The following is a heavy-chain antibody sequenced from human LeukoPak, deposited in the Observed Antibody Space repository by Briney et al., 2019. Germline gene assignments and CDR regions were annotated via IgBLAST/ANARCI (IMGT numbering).Heavy chain of an antibody. V-gene: IGHV1-18*01. J-gene: IGHJ3*02. CDR2: ISAYNGNT. Sequence: ASVKVSCKASGYTFTSYGIRWVRPAPGQGLEWMGWISAYNGNTNYAQKLQGRVTMTTDTSTSTAYMELRSLRSDDTAVYYCVGDSSGYYIWGQGTMVTVSS. D-gene: IGHD3-22*01. CDR3: VGDSSGYYI. CDR1: GYTFTSYG.